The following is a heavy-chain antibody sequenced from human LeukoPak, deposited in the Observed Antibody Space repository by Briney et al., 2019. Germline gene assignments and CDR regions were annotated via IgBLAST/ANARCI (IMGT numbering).Heavy chain of an antibody. V-gene: IGHV3-23*01. J-gene: IGHJ4*02. CDR3: AKSVPNLMITFGGALDY. CDR2: IRTVGDDP. Sequence: GGSLRLSCVASGFQFSSFAMSWVRQAPGRGLQWVSAIRTVGDDPSYADSVRGRFTISRDNSKNTLYLQMNSLRAEDTAVYYCAKSVPNLMITFGGALDYWGQGTLVTVSS. CDR1: GFQFSSFA. D-gene: IGHD3-16*01.